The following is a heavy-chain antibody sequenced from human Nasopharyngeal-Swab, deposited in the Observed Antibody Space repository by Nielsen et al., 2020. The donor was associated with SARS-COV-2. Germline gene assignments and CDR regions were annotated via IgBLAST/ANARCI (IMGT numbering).Heavy chain of an antibody. CDR3: ARHSDASYYDFWSGYINWFDP. CDR2: IYYSGST. D-gene: IGHD3-3*01. Sequence: SETLSLTCTVSGGSISSSSYYWGWIRQPPGKGLEWIGSIYYSGSTYYNPSLKSPVTISVDTSKNQFSLKLSSVTAADTAVYYCARHSDASYYDFWSGYINWFDPWGQGTLVTVSS. CDR1: GGSISSSSYY. J-gene: IGHJ5*02. V-gene: IGHV4-39*01.